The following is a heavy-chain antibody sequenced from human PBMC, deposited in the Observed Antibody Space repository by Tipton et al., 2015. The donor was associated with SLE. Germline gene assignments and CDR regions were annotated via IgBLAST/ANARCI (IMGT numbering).Heavy chain of an antibody. CDR2: IRSKANSYAT. J-gene: IGHJ4*02. Sequence: SLRLSCAASGFTFSGSAMHWVRQASGKGLEWVGRIRSKANSYATAYAASVKGRFTISRDDSKNTAYLQMNSLKTEDTAVYYCARGGDSSGRYYFDYWGQGTLVTVSS. V-gene: IGHV3-73*01. CDR1: GFTFSGSA. CDR3: ARGGDSSGRYYFDY. D-gene: IGHD6-19*01.